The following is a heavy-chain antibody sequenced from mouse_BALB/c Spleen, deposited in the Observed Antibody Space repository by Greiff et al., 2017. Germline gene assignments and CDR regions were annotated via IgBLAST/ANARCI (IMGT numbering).Heavy chain of an antibody. D-gene: IGHD1-1*01. V-gene: IGHV1S137*01. Sequence: QVQLQQSGAELVRPGASVKISCKGSGYTFTDYDMHWVKQSHAKSLEWIGVISTYYGDASYNQKFKGKATMTVDKSSSTAYMELARLTSEDSAIYYCARGEFITTAYYAMDYWGQGTSVTVSS. CDR1: GYTFTDYD. CDR3: ARGEFITTAYYAMDY. J-gene: IGHJ4*01. CDR2: ISTYYGDA.